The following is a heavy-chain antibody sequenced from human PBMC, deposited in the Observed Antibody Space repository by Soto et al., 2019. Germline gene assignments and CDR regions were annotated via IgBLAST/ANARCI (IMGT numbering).Heavy chain of an antibody. CDR2: VSSTTNYI. CDR1: GFTFTRYS. CDR3: ARESEDLTSNFDY. V-gene: IGHV3-21*06. J-gene: IGHJ4*02. Sequence: PGGSLRLSCAASGFTFTRYSMNWVRQAPGKGLEWVSSVSSTTNYIYYGDSMKGRFTISRDNAKNSLYLEMNSLRAEDTAVYYCARESEDLTSNFDYWGQGTLVTVSS.